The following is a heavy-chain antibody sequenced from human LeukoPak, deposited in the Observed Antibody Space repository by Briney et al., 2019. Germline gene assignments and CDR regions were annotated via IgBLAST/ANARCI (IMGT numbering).Heavy chain of an antibody. CDR3: ARTQGYCSSTSCYPFDY. Sequence: SDTLSLTCAVSGYSISSSSNWWGWIRQPPGKGLEWIGYIYHSGSTYYNPSHKSRVSMSVDTSKNQISLKLSSVTAVDTAVYYCARTQGYCSSTSCYPFDYWGQGTLVTVSS. J-gene: IGHJ4*02. CDR1: GYSISSSSNW. D-gene: IGHD2-2*01. V-gene: IGHV4-28*01. CDR2: IYHSGST.